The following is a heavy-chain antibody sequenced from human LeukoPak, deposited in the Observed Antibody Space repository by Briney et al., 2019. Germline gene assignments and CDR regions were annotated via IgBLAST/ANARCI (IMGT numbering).Heavy chain of an antibody. CDR3: ARAFQSLGGLSLPDY. V-gene: IGHV7-4-1*02. J-gene: IGHJ4*02. CDR1: GYSFTNYA. Sequence: ASVKVSCKASGYSFTNYAMNWVRQAPGQGLEWMGWIHPSTGNPIYAQGFTGRFVFSLDTSVSTTYLQISSLKAEDTAVYFCARAFQSLGGLSLPDYWGQGTLLTVSS. D-gene: IGHD3-16*02. CDR2: IHPSTGNP.